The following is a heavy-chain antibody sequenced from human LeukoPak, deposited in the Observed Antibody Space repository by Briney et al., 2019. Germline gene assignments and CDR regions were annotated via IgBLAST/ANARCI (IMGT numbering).Heavy chain of an antibody. CDR2: ISGSGGST. J-gene: IGHJ4*02. Sequence: GGSLRLSCAASGFTFSSHGMSWVRQAPGKGLEWVSAISGSGGSTYYADSVKGRFTISRDNAKNSLYLQMNSLRAEDTAVYYCARDYSSSWYSEYYFDYWGQGTLVTVSS. V-gene: IGHV3-23*01. CDR3: ARDYSSSWYSEYYFDY. D-gene: IGHD6-13*01. CDR1: GFTFSSHG.